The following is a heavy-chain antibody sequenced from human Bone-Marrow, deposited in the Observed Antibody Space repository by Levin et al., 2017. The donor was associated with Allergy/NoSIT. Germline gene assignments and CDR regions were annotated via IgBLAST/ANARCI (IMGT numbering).Heavy chain of an antibody. D-gene: IGHD5-24*01. V-gene: IGHV4-59*01. Sequence: GSLRLSCTVSGGSISSYYWSWIRQPPGKGLEWIGYIYYSGSTNYNPSLKSRVTISVDTSKNQFSLKLSSVTAADTAVYYCATTRDGYNPGEFGYWGQGTLVTVSS. CDR3: ATTRDGYNPGEFGY. J-gene: IGHJ4*02. CDR1: GGSISSYY. CDR2: IYYSGST.